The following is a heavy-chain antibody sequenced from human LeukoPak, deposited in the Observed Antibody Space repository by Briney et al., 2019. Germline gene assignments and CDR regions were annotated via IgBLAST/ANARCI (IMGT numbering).Heavy chain of an antibody. D-gene: IGHD6-13*01. V-gene: IGHV3-21*01. CDR3: ARDSISIAAAGTRTEVSFDI. J-gene: IGHJ3*02. CDR2: ISSSSSYI. CDR1: GFTFSSYS. Sequence: PGGSLRLSCAASGFTFSSYSMNWVRQAPGKGLEWVSSISSSSSYIYYADSVKGRFTISRDNAKNSLYLQMNSLRAEDTAVYYCARDSISIAAAGTRTEVSFDIWGQGTMVTVSS.